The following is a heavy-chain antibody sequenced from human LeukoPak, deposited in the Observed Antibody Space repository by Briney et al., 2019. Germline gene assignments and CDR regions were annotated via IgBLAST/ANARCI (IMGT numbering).Heavy chain of an antibody. CDR2: IYTSGST. J-gene: IGHJ4*02. CDR3: ASSTGSGSYYPLFDY. CDR1: GGSISSGSYS. D-gene: IGHD3-10*01. Sequence: KTSETLSLTCTVSGGSISSGSYSWSWIRQPAGKGLEWIVRIYTSGSTNYNPSLKSRVTISVDTSKNQFSMKLSSVTAADTAVYYCASSTGSGSYYPLFDYWGQGTLVTVSS. V-gene: IGHV4-61*02.